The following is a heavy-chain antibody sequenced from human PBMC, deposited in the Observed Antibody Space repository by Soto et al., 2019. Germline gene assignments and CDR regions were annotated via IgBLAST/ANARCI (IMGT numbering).Heavy chain of an antibody. J-gene: IGHJ4*02. V-gene: IGHV1-69*08. CDR1: GGTFSSYT. CDR2: IIPILGIA. D-gene: IGHD5-18*01. CDR3: ARDEDTALLPWRAFDY. Sequence: QVQLVQSGAEVKKPGSSVKVSCKASGGTFSSYTISWVRQAPGQGLEWMGRIIPILGIANYAQKFQGRVTITADKSTSTAYMELSSLRSEDTAVYYCARDEDTALLPWRAFDYWGQGTLVTVSS.